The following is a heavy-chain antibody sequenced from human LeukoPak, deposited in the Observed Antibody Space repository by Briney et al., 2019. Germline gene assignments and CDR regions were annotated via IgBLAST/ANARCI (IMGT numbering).Heavy chain of an antibody. CDR3: ARKTYHFDY. Sequence: GGSLRLSCAASGFTFSSYSMNWVRQAPGKGLEWVAVISYDGSNKYYADSVKGRFTISRDNSKNTLYLQMNSPRAEDTALYYCARKTYHFDYWGQGTLVTVSS. CDR1: GFTFSSYS. J-gene: IGHJ4*02. V-gene: IGHV3-30*03. CDR2: ISYDGSNK.